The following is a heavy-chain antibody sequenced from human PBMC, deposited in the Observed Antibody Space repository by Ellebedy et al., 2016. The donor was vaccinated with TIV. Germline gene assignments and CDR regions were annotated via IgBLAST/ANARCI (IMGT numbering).Heavy chain of an antibody. Sequence: PGGSLRLSCAASGFTFSSYAMSWVRQAPGKGLEWISSIGRSTYYADSVKGRFTMSRDNSKNTVYLQMNSLTAEDTAVYYCSKERTIGSYSTDAGDIWGQGTVVTVS. J-gene: IGHJ3*02. CDR3: SKERTIGSYSTDAGDI. V-gene: IGHV3-23*01. CDR1: GFTFSSYA. D-gene: IGHD1-26*01. CDR2: IGRST.